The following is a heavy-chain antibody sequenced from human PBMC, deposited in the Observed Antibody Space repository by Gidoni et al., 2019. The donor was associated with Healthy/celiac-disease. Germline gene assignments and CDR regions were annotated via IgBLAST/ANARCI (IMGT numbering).Heavy chain of an antibody. Sequence: VQLQQWGAGLLKPSEPLSLTCSVYGGSFSGYYWSWIRQPRGKGLEWIGESNHSGSTNYNPSIKSRVTISVDTSKNQFALKLSSVTAADTAVYYCARGDIVPKRWGQGTLVTVSS. V-gene: IGHV4-34*01. CDR2: SNHSGST. CDR1: GGSFSGYY. CDR3: ARGDIVPKR. J-gene: IGHJ4*02. D-gene: IGHD2-8*01.